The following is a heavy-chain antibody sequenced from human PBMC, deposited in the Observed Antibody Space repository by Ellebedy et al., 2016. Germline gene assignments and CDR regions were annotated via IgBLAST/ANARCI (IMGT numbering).Heavy chain of an antibody. CDR1: GFSFKDFF. D-gene: IGHD3-3*01. CDR2: ISGGGDAT. V-gene: IGHV3-23*01. J-gene: IGHJ4*02. Sequence: GGSLRLSXAVAGFSFKDFFMSWVRQAPGKRLEWVSTISGGGDATFSADSVKGRFTISRDNSRYTLYLQMDSLTAADTAVYYCYYGHYSGYWGQGTLVTVSS. CDR3: YYGHYSGY.